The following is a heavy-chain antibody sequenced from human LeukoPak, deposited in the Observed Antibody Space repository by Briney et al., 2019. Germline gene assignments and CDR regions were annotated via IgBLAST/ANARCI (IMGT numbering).Heavy chain of an antibody. CDR3: AKANDYGDYSYPDV. CDR1: GFTFTNYA. V-gene: IGHV3-23*01. CDR2: IGGGHHT. D-gene: IGHD4-17*01. J-gene: IGHJ6*04. Sequence: PGGSLRLSCTASGFTFTNYAIMWVRQAPGKGLEWVSGIGGGHHTYYADSVRGRFTISRDNSGSTVYLQMNKLRPEDTGLYFCAKANDYGDYSYPDVWGEGASVTVSS.